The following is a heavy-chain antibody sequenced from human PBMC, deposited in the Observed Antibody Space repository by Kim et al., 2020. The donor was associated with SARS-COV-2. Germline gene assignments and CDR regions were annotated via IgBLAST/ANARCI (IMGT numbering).Heavy chain of an antibody. Sequence: SETLSLTCTVSGGSVSSGSYYWSWIRQPPGKGLEWIGYIYYSGSTNYNPSLKSRVTISVDTSKNQFSLKLSSVTAADTAVYYCARRNSIEAGSYRPGPNWGFDPWGQGTLVTVSS. J-gene: IGHJ5*02. CDR2: IYYSGST. V-gene: IGHV4-61*01. D-gene: IGHD3-16*02. CDR3: ARRNSIEAGSYRPGPNWGFDP. CDR1: GGSVSSGSYY.